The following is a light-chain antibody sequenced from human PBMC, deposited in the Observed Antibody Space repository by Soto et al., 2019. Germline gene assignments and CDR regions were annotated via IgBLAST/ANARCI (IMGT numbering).Light chain of an antibody. V-gene: IGKV1-39*01. CDR1: QSITTY. J-gene: IGKJ3*01. CDR2: GAS. Sequence: DIQMTQSPSSLSASLGDRVTITCRASQSITTYLNWYQQKPGKAPNLLIYGASSRATGIPDRFSGSGSGTDFTLTISRLEPEDFAVYYCQQYGSSLLFTFGPGTKVDIK. CDR3: QQYGSSLLFT.